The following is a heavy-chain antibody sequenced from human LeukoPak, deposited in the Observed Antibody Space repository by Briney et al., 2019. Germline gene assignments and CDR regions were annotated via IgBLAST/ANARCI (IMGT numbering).Heavy chain of an antibody. CDR3: ARVTGYMVEDFFDY. Sequence: PSQTLSLTCGVSGGSISSGSYSWSWIRQPPGKGLEWIGYMFYTGNTYYNPSLKSRVTISVDTSKNQFSLKLRYVTAADTAVYYCARVTGYMVEDFFDYWGQGTLVTVSS. D-gene: IGHD3-9*01. V-gene: IGHV4-30-4*07. CDR1: GGSISSGSYS. J-gene: IGHJ4*02. CDR2: MFYTGNT.